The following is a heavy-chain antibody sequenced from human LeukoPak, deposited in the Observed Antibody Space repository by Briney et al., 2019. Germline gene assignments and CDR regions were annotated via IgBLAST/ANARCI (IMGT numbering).Heavy chain of an antibody. CDR3: ARGLLIYCSSISCYKGPAAFDI. J-gene: IGHJ3*02. CDR1: GGSFSGYY. Sequence: SETLSLTCAVYGGSFSGYYWSWIRQPPGKGLEWIGEINHSGSTNYNPSLKSRVTISVDTSKNQFSLKLSSVTAADTAVYYCARGLLIYCSSISCYKGPAAFDIWGQGTMVSVSS. CDR2: INHSGST. V-gene: IGHV4-34*01. D-gene: IGHD2-2*02.